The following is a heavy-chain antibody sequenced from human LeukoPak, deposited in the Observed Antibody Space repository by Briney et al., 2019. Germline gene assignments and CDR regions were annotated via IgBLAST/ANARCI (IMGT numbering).Heavy chain of an antibody. CDR1: GFTFSSYA. CDR2: ISGSGGST. Sequence: GGSLRLSCAASGFTFSSYAMSWVRQAPGKGLEWVSAISGSGGSTYYADSVKGRFTISRDNSKNTLYLQMNSLRAEDTAVYYCAKSQTDWLYSGNYFDYWGQGTLVTVSS. J-gene: IGHJ4*02. CDR3: AKSQTDWLYSGNYFDY. D-gene: IGHD3-9*01. V-gene: IGHV3-23*01.